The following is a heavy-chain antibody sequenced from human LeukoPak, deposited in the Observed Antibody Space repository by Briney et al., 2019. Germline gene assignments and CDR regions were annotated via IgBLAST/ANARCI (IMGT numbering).Heavy chain of an antibody. CDR3: ARAEWSNWYFDL. CDR2: IKQDGSEK. CDR1: GFPFSTYW. V-gene: IGHV3-7*03. D-gene: IGHD3-3*01. Sequence: GGSLRLSCAASGFPFSTYWMNWVRQAPGKGLEGVANIKQDGSEKYYVDSVKGRFTLSRDSAKNSLYLQMNSLRAEDTAVYYCARAEWSNWYFDLWGRGTLVTVSS. J-gene: IGHJ2*01.